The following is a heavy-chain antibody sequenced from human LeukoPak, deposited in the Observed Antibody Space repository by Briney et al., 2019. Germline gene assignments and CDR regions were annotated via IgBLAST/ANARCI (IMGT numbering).Heavy chain of an antibody. CDR1: GGSISSYY. D-gene: IGHD6-13*01. CDR3: ARYNSWYTSLRAFDI. V-gene: IGHV4-59*08. CDR2: IYYSGST. J-gene: IGHJ3*02. Sequence: SETLSLTCTVSGGSISSYYWSWIRQPPGKGLEWIGYIYYSGSTNYNPSLKSRVTISVDTSKNQSSLKLSSVTAADTAVYYCARYNSWYTSLRAFDIWGQGTMVTVSS.